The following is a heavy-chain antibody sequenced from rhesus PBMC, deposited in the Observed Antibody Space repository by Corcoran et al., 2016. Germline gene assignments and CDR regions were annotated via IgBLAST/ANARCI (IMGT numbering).Heavy chain of an antibody. CDR3: ASGNWYFDL. V-gene: IGHV4-169*01. CDR2: IYGSGTST. D-gene: IGHD1-44*01. J-gene: IGHJ2*01. Sequence: QLQLQESGPGLVKPSETLSVTCAVSGGSISSSYWSWIRQAPGKGLEWIGYIYGSGTSTNSNPSLKSRVTLSVDTSKNQLSLKLSSVTTADTAVYYCASGNWYFDLWGPGTPITISS. CDR1: GGSISSSY.